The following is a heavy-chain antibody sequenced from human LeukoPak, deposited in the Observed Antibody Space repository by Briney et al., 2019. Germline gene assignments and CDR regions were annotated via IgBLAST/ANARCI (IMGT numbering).Heavy chain of an antibody. CDR2: IYYSGTT. J-gene: IGHJ4*02. D-gene: IGHD7-27*01. Sequence: PSETLSLTCTVSSGSISTSNYYWSWIRQPPGKGLEWIAYIYYSGTTKYNPSLKSRVTISMDTSKNQFSLKLTSVTAADTAVYYCVRHTSNWGFDFWGQGTLVTVSS. CDR3: VRHTSNWGFDF. V-gene: IGHV4-61*01. CDR1: SGSISTSNYY.